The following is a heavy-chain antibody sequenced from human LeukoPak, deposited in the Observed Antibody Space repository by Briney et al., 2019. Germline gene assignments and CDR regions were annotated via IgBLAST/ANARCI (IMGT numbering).Heavy chain of an antibody. CDR1: GFTFSSYW. D-gene: IGHD3-3*01. V-gene: IGHV3-7*01. CDR3: ARDGYDFWSGYGYYYYYYMDV. J-gene: IGHJ6*03. CDR2: IKQDGSEK. Sequence: GGSLRLSCAASGFTFSSYWVSWVRQAPGKGLEWVANIKQDGSEKYYVDSVKGRFTISRDNAKNSLYLQMNSLRAEDTAVYYCARDGYDFWSGYGYYYYYYMDVWGKGTTVTVSS.